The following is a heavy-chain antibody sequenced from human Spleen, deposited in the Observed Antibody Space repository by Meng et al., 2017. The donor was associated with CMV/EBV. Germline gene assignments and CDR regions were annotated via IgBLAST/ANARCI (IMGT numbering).Heavy chain of an antibody. Sequence: FPGFSLTTSGVGVGWIRQPPGKALEWLALIYWNDDKRYSPSLKSRLTITKDTSKNQVLLTLTYMDPVDTATYYCGRIYYGDRFFDYWGHGTLVTVSS. V-gene: IGHV2-5*01. CDR2: IYWNDDK. CDR3: GRIYYGDRFFDY. J-gene: IGHJ4*01. CDR1: GFSLTTSGVG. D-gene: IGHD3-10*01.